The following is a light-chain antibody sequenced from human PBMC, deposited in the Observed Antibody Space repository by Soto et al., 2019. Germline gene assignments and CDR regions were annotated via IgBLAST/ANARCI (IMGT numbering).Light chain of an antibody. CDR1: QDIGNY. CDR3: LQDHDDSWT. CDR2: ETP. V-gene: IGKV1-33*01. Sequence: LQITYYPYSLSSYVEDRVTIICQASQDIGNYLNWYQQKPGKAPKLLIYETPNMEIGVPSRFSGSGSGTDFSFTVSSLQPEDFATYYCLQDHDDSWTFGQGTKVDIK. J-gene: IGKJ1*01.